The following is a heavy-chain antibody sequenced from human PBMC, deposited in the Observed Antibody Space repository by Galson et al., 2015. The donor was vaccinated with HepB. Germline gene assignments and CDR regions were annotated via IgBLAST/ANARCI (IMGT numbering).Heavy chain of an antibody. CDR3: ARGGYVVMVGATQPNWFDP. CDR2: ISVYNGDT. J-gene: IGHJ5*02. Sequence: SVKVSCKASGYTLSSYSMPWVRQAPGQGLEWMGRISVYNGDTNYAQKFQGRVTMTTNTSTSTAYMELRSLRSEDTAVYYCARGGYVVMVGATQPNWFDPWGQGTLVTVSS. V-gene: IGHV1-18*01. D-gene: IGHD2-15*01. CDR1: GYTLSSYS.